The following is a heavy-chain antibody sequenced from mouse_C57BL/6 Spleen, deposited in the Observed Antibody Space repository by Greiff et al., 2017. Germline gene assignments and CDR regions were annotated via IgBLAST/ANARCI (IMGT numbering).Heavy chain of an antibody. J-gene: IGHJ4*01. D-gene: IGHD2-4*01. CDR3: ASHYYDYDGRVDYYAMDY. CDR2: IYPGDGDT. CDR1: GYAFSSSW. Sequence: QVQLQQSGPELVKPGASVKISCKASGYAFSSSWMNWVKQRPGKGLEWIGRIYPGDGDTNYNGKFKGKATLTADKSSSTAYMQLSSLTSEDSAVYFCASHYYDYDGRVDYYAMDYWGQGTSVTVSS. V-gene: IGHV1-82*01.